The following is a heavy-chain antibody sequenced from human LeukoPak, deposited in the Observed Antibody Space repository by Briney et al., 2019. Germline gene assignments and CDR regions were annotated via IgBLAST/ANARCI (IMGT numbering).Heavy chain of an antibody. D-gene: IGHD3-22*01. Sequence: SETLSLTCTVSGGSITSASYYWGWIRQPPGKGLELIGTIYYSGSTYYNPSLKSRVTISVDASKNHFSLKLSSVTAADTAVYYCARGNYDSSGYYYGFDYWGQGTLVTVSS. V-gene: IGHV4-39*02. CDR1: GGSITSASYY. CDR2: IYYSGST. CDR3: ARGNYDSSGYYYGFDY. J-gene: IGHJ4*02.